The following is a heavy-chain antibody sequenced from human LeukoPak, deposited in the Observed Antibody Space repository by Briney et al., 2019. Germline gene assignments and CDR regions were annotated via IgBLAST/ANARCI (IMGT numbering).Heavy chain of an antibody. J-gene: IGHJ4*02. CDR1: GGSISSYS. Sequence: SETLSLTCTVSGGSISSYSWSWIRQPPGKGLEWIGYIYYSGSTNYNPSLKSRVTISVDTSKNQFSLKLSSVTAADTAVYYCAAAAWELHRAFDYWGQGTLVTVSS. CDR2: IYYSGST. V-gene: IGHV4-59*01. CDR3: AAAAWELHRAFDY. D-gene: IGHD1-26*01.